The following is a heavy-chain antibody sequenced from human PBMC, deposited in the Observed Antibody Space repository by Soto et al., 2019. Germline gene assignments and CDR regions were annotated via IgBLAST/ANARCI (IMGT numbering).Heavy chain of an antibody. D-gene: IGHD1-26*01. J-gene: IGHJ5*02. CDR1: GFTFSSYG. V-gene: IGHV3-30*18. CDR3: AKDRISGILGS. CDR2: ISYDGSNK. Sequence: LRLSCAASGFTFSSYGMHWVRQAPGKGLEWVAVISYDGSNKYYADSVKGRFTISRDNSKNTLYLQMNSLRAEDTAVYYCAKDRISGILGSWGQGTLVTVSS.